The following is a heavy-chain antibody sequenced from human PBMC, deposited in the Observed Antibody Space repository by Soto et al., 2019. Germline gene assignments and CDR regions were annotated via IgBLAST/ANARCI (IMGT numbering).Heavy chain of an antibody. CDR2: IIPIYGTA. D-gene: IGHD4-17*01. J-gene: IGHJ2*01. CDR1: GGTFSNYA. V-gene: IGHV1-69*01. CDR3: AGAYGEYSNRWYFAL. Sequence: QVQLVQSGAEVKKPGSSVKVSCKASGGTFSNYAISWARQVPGQGLEWMGGIIPIYGTANYAQKLQGRVTITADDSPSTAYMELSSLGSDDTAVYYCAGAYGEYSNRWYFALWGRGTLVTVSS.